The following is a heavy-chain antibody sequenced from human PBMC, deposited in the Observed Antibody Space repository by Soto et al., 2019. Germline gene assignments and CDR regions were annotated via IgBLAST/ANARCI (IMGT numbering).Heavy chain of an antibody. J-gene: IGHJ4*02. D-gene: IGHD3-10*01. V-gene: IGHV4-39*01. CDR1: GGSISSSSYY. CDR2: IYYSGST. Sequence: PSETLSLTCTVSGGSISSSSYYWGWIRQPPGKGLEWIGSIYYSGSTYYNPSLKSRVTISVDTSKNQFSLKLSSVTAADTAVYYCARKDMVRGVGLDYWGQGTLVTVSS. CDR3: ARKDMVRGVGLDY.